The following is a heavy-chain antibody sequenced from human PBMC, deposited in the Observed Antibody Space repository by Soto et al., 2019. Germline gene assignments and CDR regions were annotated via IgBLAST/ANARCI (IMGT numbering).Heavy chain of an antibody. CDR3: ARDDSFLGAPFHY. J-gene: IGHJ4*02. V-gene: IGHV3-53*01. CDR1: GFTVSSSS. CDR2: IYADGAT. Sequence: GGGLRLSCAASGFTVSSSSMSWVRQAPGKGLEWVSLIYADGATYYGDSVKGRFTISRDTSKNTLSLQMTSLRADDTAVYYCARDDSFLGAPFHYWGQGTLVTVSS. D-gene: IGHD3-16*01.